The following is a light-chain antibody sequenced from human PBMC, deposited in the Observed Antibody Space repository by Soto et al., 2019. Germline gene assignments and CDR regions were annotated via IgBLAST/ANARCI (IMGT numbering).Light chain of an antibody. CDR1: QSVSSS. V-gene: IGKV3-20*01. CDR2: GGS. CDR3: QHYGYSRA. Sequence: EIVLTQSPGTLSLSPGERATLSCRASQSVSSSLAWYQQRPGQAPRLLIYGGSNRATGIPDRFSGSGSGTDFTLTISRLDPEECAVYYCQHYGYSRAFGQGTKVEIK. J-gene: IGKJ1*01.